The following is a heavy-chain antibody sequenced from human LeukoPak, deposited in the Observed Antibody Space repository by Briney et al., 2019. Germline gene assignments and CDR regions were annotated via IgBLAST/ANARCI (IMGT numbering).Heavy chain of an antibody. Sequence: SVKVSCKASGGTFSSYAISWVRQAPGQGLEWMGGIIPIFGTANYAQKFQGRVTITADESTSTAYMELSSLRSEDTAVYYCARVFGKYDDAFDIWGQGTMVTVSS. J-gene: IGHJ3*02. V-gene: IGHV1-69*13. CDR3: ARVFGKYDDAFDI. CDR1: GGTFSSYA. CDR2: IIPIFGTA. D-gene: IGHD2-21*01.